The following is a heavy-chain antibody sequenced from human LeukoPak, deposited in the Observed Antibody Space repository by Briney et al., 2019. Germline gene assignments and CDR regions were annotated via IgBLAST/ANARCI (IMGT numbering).Heavy chain of an antibody. D-gene: IGHD5-18*01. CDR2: IYYSGST. Sequence: SETLSLTCTDSGGSISSYYWNWIRQPPGKGLEWTGYIYYSGSTNYNPSLKSRVTISVDTSKNQFSLKLSSVTAADTAVYYCAGVGYNLDYWGQGTLVTVSS. V-gene: IGHV4-59*01. CDR3: AGVGYNLDY. CDR1: GGSISSYY. J-gene: IGHJ4*02.